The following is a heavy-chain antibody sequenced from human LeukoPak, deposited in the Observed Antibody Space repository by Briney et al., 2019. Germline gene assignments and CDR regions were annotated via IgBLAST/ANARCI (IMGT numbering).Heavy chain of an antibody. J-gene: IGHJ4*02. CDR1: GFTFSSYS. CDR3: ARAHLYCSGGSCYSDY. CDR2: IISSSSYI. Sequence: GGSLRLSCAASGFTFSSYSMNGVRQAPGKGLEWVSSIISSSSYIYYADSVKGRFTISRDNAKNSLYLQMNSLRAEDTAVYYCARAHLYCSGGSCYSDYWGQGTLVTVSS. D-gene: IGHD2-15*01. V-gene: IGHV3-21*01.